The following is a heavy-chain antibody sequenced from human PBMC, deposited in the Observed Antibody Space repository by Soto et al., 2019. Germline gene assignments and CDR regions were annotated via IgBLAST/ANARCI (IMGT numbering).Heavy chain of an antibody. CDR1: GGSISSYY. D-gene: IGHD5-18*01. V-gene: IGHV4-59*01. J-gene: IGHJ4*02. CDR3: ARGLGYSYGCFAY. CDR2: IYYSGST. Sequence: PSETLSLTCTVSGGSISSYYWSWIRQPPGKGLEWIGYIYYSGSTNYNPSLKSRVTISVDTSKNQFSLKLSSVTAADTAVYYCARGLGYSYGCFAYWGQGTLVTVSS.